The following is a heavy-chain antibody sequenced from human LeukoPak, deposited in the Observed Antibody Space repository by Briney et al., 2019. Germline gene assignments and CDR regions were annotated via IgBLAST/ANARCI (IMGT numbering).Heavy chain of an antibody. J-gene: IGHJ4*02. D-gene: IGHD3-10*01. Sequence: SETLSLTCTVSGGSISSSSYYWGWIRQPAGKGLEWIGRIYTSGSTNYNPSLKSRVTISVDTSKNQFSLKLSSVTAADTAVYYCARTYGSGSLHFDYWGQGTLVTVSS. CDR2: IYTSGST. V-gene: IGHV4-61*02. CDR1: GGSISSSSYY. CDR3: ARTYGSGSLHFDY.